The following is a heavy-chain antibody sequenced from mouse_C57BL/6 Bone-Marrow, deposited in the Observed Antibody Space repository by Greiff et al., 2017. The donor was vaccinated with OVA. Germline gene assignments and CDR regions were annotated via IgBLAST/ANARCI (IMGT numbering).Heavy chain of an antibody. V-gene: IGHV1-81*01. CDR2: IYPRSGNT. CDR3: ARDLPYWYFDV. D-gene: IGHD5-1*01. CDR1: GYTFTSYG. J-gene: IGHJ1*03. Sequence: QVQLKESGAELARPGASVKLSCKASGYTFTSYGISWVKQRTGQGLEWIGEIYPRSGNTYYNEKFKGKATLTADKSSSTAYMELRSLTSEDSAVYVCARDLPYWYFDVWGTGTTVTVSS.